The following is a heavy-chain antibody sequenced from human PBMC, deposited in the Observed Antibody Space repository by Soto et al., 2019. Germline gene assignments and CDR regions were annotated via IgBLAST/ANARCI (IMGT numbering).Heavy chain of an antibody. V-gene: IGHV4-59*01. J-gene: IGHJ4*02. CDR3: ARQPDYSDYGYYFDI. Sequence: QVQLQESGPRLVKPSETLSLTCTVSGGSISPYYWSWIRQSPGKGLEWLGYIFYSGTADYNPSLTNRVTLSVDTSKNQYSLELTSVTAADTAVYYCARQPDYSDYGYYFDIWGQGPLVTVSS. CDR2: IFYSGTA. D-gene: IGHD4-17*01. CDR1: GGSISPYY.